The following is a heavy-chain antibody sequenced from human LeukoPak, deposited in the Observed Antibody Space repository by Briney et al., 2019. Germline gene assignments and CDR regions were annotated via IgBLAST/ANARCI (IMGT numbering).Heavy chain of an antibody. D-gene: IGHD5-12*01. V-gene: IGHV3-23*01. CDR3: AIVDIVATAIDY. Sequence: GGSLRLSCAASGFTFSSYAMSWVRQAPGKGLEWVSAISGSGGSTYYADSVKGRFTISRDNSKNTLYLQMNSLRAEDTAVYYCAIVDIVATAIDYWGQGTLVTVSS. CDR1: GFTFSSYA. J-gene: IGHJ4*02. CDR2: ISGSGGST.